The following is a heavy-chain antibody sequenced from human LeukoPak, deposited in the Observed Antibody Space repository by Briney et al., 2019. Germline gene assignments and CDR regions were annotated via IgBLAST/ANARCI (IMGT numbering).Heavy chain of an antibody. V-gene: IGHV1-2*06. CDR2: INPNSGDT. CDR3: ARDYCSSTSRLFDY. CDR1: GYTFTGYR. D-gene: IGHD2-2*01. Sequence: ASVKVSCKASGYTFTGYRMHWVRQAPGQGLEWMGRINPNSGDTNYAQKFQGRVAMTRDTSISTAFMELTRLRSDDTAVYYCARDYCSSTSRLFDYWGQGTLVTVSS. J-gene: IGHJ4*02.